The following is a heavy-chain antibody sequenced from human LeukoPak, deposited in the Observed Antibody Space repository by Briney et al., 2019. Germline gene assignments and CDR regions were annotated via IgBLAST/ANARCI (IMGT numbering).Heavy chain of an antibody. V-gene: IGHV3-7*03. Sequence: GGSLRLSCAASGFTFSGYWMSWVRQAPGQGLEWVANIKQDGSEKYYVDSVKGRFTISRDNAKNSLYLQMNSLRAEDTAVYYCAKSDLFDFWTGYHYYMDVWGKGTTVTVSS. CDR1: GFTFSGYW. CDR2: IKQDGSEK. D-gene: IGHD3/OR15-3a*01. J-gene: IGHJ6*03. CDR3: AKSDLFDFWTGYHYYMDV.